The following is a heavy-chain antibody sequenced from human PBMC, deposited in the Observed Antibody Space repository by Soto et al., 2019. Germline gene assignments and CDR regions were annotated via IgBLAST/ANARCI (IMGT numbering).Heavy chain of an antibody. CDR3: ARAYCSSTSCHVNYYYYYGMDV. J-gene: IGHJ6*02. CDR1: GGTFSSYA. V-gene: IGHV1-69*13. D-gene: IGHD2-2*01. Sequence: AAVKVSCKASGGTFSSYAISWVRQAPGQGLEWMGGIIPIFGTANYAQKFQGRVTITADESTSTAYMELSSLRSEDTAVYYCARAYCSSTSCHVNYYYYYGMDVWGQGTTVTVSS. CDR2: IIPIFGTA.